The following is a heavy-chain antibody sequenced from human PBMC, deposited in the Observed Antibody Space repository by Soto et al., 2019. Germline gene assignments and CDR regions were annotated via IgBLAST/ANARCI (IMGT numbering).Heavy chain of an antibody. J-gene: IGHJ6*02. V-gene: IGHV4-4*02. CDR1: GGSISSSNW. D-gene: IGHD4-17*01. Sequence: ASETLSLTCAVSGGSISSSNWWSWVSQPPGKGLEWIGEIYHSGSTNYNPSLKSRVTISVDKSKNQFSLKLSSVTAADTAVYYCARGSTVTSFYYYYGMDVWGHGTTVTVSS. CDR2: IYHSGST. CDR3: ARGSTVTSFYYYYGMDV.